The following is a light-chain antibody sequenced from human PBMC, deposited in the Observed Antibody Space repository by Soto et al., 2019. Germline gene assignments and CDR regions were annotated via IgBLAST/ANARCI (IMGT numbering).Light chain of an antibody. V-gene: IGLV1-36*01. CDR1: NSNIGNNA. CDR3: TAWDDSLNGRV. J-gene: IGLJ3*02. CDR2: YDD. Sequence: QSVLTQPPSVSDAPRQRVTISCSGSNSNIGNNAVNWYQQLPGKAPKLLIFYDDLLASGVSDRFSASKSGTSASLAISGLQSEDEADYYCTAWDDSLNGRVFGGGTKLTVL.